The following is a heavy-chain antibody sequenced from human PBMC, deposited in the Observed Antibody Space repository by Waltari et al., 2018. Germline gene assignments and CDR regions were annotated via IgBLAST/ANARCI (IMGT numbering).Heavy chain of an antibody. CDR2: INPTTGTT. Sequence: QAHLVQSGAEVKKPGASVKVSCKTSGYSFIGYYIHWVRQAPGQGLEWMGRINPTTGTTRYARKFQKRISVTTDASIDTAYMELTSLTSDDTAVYYCTRGFQLIPEIWFDSWGQGSLVTVSS. J-gene: IGHJ5*01. CDR1: GYSFIGYY. V-gene: IGHV1-2*06. D-gene: IGHD1-1*01. CDR3: TRGFQLIPEIWFDS.